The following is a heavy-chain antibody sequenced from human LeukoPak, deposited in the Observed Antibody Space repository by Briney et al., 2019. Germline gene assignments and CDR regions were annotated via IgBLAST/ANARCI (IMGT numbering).Heavy chain of an antibody. Sequence: PGGSLRLSCAASGFTFSSYSMNWVRQAPGKGLEWVSSISSSSSYIYYADSVKGRFTISRDNAKNSLYLQMNSLRAEDTAVYYCARDTLPYSSSWNGGWFDPWGQGTLVTVSS. J-gene: IGHJ5*02. CDR1: GFTFSSYS. V-gene: IGHV3-21*01. CDR2: ISSSSSYI. CDR3: ARDTLPYSSSWNGGWFDP. D-gene: IGHD6-13*01.